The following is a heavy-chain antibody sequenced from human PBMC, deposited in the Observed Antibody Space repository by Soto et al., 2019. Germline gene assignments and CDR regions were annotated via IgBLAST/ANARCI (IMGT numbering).Heavy chain of an antibody. J-gene: IGHJ4*02. D-gene: IGHD3-10*01. CDR2: ISHDGTNK. CDR3: AKVKGALSLVRGVTDY. V-gene: IGHV3-30*18. CDR1: GFTFSSYG. Sequence: PGGSLRLSCAASGFTFSSYGIHWVRQAPGKGLEWVAFISHDGTNKYYVDSVEGRFTISRDNSKNTLYLQMNSLRAEDTAVYYCAKVKGALSLVRGVTDYWGQGTLVTVSS.